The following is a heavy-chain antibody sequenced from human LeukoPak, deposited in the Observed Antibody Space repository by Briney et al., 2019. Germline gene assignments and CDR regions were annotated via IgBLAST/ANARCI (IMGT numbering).Heavy chain of an antibody. CDR3: ARDGRYCSGGRCYSDYGGFDF. Sequence: PGGSLRLSCAASGFTFSSYSMNWVRQAPGKGLEWVSIIYSDGSTYYADSVKGRFTISRDNSKNTLYFQMNSLRAEDTAVYYCARDGRYCSGGRCYSDYGGFDFWGQGTLVTVSS. D-gene: IGHD2-15*01. CDR2: IYSDGST. V-gene: IGHV3-66*01. J-gene: IGHJ4*02. CDR1: GFTFSSYS.